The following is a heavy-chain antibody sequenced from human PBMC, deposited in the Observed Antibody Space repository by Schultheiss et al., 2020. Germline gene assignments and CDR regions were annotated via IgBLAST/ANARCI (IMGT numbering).Heavy chain of an antibody. CDR1: GFTFSSYT. D-gene: IGHD5-12*01. V-gene: IGHV3-21*01. Sequence: GGSLRLSCAASGFTFSSYTMNWVRQAPGKGLEWVSSISNSNNDIHYADSVKGRFTISRDNAKDSLYLQMNSLRAEDTAVYYCARGGGYDYWGQGTLVTVSS. CDR3: ARGGGYDY. J-gene: IGHJ4*02. CDR2: ISNSNNDI.